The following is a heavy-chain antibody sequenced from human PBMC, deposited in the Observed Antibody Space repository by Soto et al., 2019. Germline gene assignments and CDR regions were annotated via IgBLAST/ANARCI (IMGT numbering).Heavy chain of an antibody. CDR1: GFTFSSYA. D-gene: IGHD6-13*01. CDR2: ISGSGDST. V-gene: IGHV3-23*01. CDR3: ARRSSSWYFDC. J-gene: IGHJ4*02. Sequence: EVRLLESGGGLVQPGGSLRLSCAASGFTFSSYAMNWVRQAPGKGLEWVSVISGSGDSTYYADSVKGRFTISRDNSKNTLYLQMNSLRAEDTAVYYCARRSSSWYFDCWGQGTLVTVSS.